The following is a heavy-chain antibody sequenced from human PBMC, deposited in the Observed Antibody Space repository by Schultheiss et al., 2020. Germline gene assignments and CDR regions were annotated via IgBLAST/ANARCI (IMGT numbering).Heavy chain of an antibody. J-gene: IGHJ2*01. Sequence: SETLSLTCTVSGGSISSSSYYWGWIRQPPGKGLEWIGSIYYSGSTYYNPSLKSRVTISVDTSKNQFSLKLSSVTAADTAVYYCATAESVSPGGLYFDLWGSGTLVTVSS. CDR1: GGSISSSSYY. CDR2: IYYSGST. D-gene: IGHD3-10*01. CDR3: ATAESVSPGGLYFDL. V-gene: IGHV4-39*01.